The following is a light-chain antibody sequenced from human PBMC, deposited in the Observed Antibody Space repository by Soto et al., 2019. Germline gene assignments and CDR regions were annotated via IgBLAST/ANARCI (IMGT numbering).Light chain of an antibody. Sequence: DIQMTQSPSSVSASIGDRVTITCRASQGIATWLGWYQQKPGKAPKLLIYAASSLQSGVPLRFSGSGSGTDFTLTISSLQPEDFATYYCQQANSFPSTFGQGTKLEIK. J-gene: IGKJ2*01. CDR2: AAS. CDR1: QGIATW. CDR3: QQANSFPST. V-gene: IGKV1D-12*01.